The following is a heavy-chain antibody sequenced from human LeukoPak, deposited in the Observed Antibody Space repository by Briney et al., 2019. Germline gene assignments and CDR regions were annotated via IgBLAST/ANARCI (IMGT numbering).Heavy chain of an antibody. V-gene: IGHV3-11*06. D-gene: IGHD6-19*01. CDR3: ARAAVAGTVHDY. J-gene: IGHJ4*02. CDR2: ITSSSIYT. Sequence: PGGSLRLSCAASGFTFSDYYMSWIRQAPGKGLEWVSYITSSSIYTNYADSVKGRFTISRDNAKNSLYLQLNSLRAEDTAVYYCARAAVAGTVHDYWGQGTLVTVSS. CDR1: GFTFSDYY.